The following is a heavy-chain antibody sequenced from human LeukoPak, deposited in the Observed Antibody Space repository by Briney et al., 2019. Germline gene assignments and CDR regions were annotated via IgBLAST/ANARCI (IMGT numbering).Heavy chain of an antibody. CDR1: GGSISSSNW. Sequence: PSETLSLTCAVSGGSISSSNWWSWVRQPPGKGLEWIGEIYHSGSTNYNPSLKSQVTISVGKSKNQFSLKLSSVTAADTAVYYCAGTYYYDSSGYYGYYFDYWGQGTLVTVSS. CDR3: AGTYYYDSSGYYGYYFDY. D-gene: IGHD3-22*01. V-gene: IGHV4-4*02. CDR2: IYHSGST. J-gene: IGHJ4*02.